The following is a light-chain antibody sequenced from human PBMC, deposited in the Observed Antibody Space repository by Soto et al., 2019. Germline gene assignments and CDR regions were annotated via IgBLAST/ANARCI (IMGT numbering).Light chain of an antibody. CDR1: QSISDD. V-gene: IGKV1-39*01. CDR3: QQSYSTPEP. CDR2: SAS. J-gene: IGKJ1*01. Sequence: DIQMTQSPSSLSASAGDRVTITCRASQSISDDLNWYQQKPGKAPKLLIYSASSLQSGVPSRFSGSGSGTDFTLTINSLQPEDFATYYCQQSYSTPEPFGQGTKVDFK.